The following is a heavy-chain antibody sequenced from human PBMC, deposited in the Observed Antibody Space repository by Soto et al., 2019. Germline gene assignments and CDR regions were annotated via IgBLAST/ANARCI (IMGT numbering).Heavy chain of an antibody. CDR2: INWNGGSV. CDR1: GFTFDDYV. V-gene: IGHV3-9*01. D-gene: IGHD2-2*01. Sequence: GGSLRLSCAASGFTFDDYVMHWVRQAPGKGLEWVSGINWNGGSVGYADSVKGRFTTSRDNAKNSLYLQMNSLRTEDTALYFCAKDIRRERYCSGSTCPFFDSWGQGTLVTVSS. CDR3: AKDIRRERYCSGSTCPFFDS. J-gene: IGHJ4*02.